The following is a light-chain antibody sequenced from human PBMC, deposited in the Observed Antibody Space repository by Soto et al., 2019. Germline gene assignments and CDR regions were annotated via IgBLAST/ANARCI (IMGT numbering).Light chain of an antibody. Sequence: EIVLTQSPGTLSLSPGERDTLSCRASQSVSSIYLAWYQQKPGQAPRPLIYGASSRATGIPDRFSGSGSGTDFTLTISRLEPEDFAVYYCQQFGSSLPWTFGQGTKVELK. CDR2: GAS. V-gene: IGKV3-20*01. J-gene: IGKJ1*01. CDR1: QSVSSIY. CDR3: QQFGSSLPWT.